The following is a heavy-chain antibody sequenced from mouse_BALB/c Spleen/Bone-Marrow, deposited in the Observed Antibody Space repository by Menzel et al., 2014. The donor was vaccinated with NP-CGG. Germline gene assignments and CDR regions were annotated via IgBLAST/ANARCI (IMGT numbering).Heavy chain of an antibody. CDR2: ISHSGGSS. J-gene: IGHJ1*01. Sequence: EVKLVESGGGFVQPGGSLKLSCAASGFTFSSYIMSWVRQTPEKRLEWVAYISHSGGSSYYLDTVKGRFTISRDNAKNTLYLQMSSLKSEDTAMYYCARVSPYWYFDVRGAGTTVTVSS. CDR1: GFTFSSYI. CDR3: ARVSPYWYFDV. V-gene: IGHV5-12-2*01. D-gene: IGHD6-2*01.